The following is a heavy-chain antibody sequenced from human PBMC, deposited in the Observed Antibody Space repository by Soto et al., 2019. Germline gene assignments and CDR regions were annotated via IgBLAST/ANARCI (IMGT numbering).Heavy chain of an antibody. CDR1: GFTFSDYY. CDR2: ISSSGSTI. D-gene: IGHD2-2*01. CDR3: ARDRTDCSSTSCFIPTYNWFDP. J-gene: IGHJ5*02. Sequence: LRLSCAASGFTFSDYYMSWIRQAPGKGLEWVSYISSSGSTIYYADSVKGRFTISRDNAKNSLYLQMNSLRAEDTAVYYCARDRTDCSSTSCFIPTYNWFDPWGQGTLVTVSS. V-gene: IGHV3-11*01.